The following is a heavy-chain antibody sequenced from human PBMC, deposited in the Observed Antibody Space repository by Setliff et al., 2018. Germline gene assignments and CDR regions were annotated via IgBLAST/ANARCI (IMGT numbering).Heavy chain of an antibody. CDR2: INTNTGFP. CDR1: GYTFTNYA. CDR3: ARASRYGTIRYRGDYYMDV. Sequence: ASVKVSCKASGYTFTNYAMNWVRQAPGQGLEWMGWINTNTGFPTYAQGFTGRFVFSLDTSVSTAYLQISSLKADDTAVYYCARASRYGTIRYRGDYYMDVWGKGTTVTVSS. D-gene: IGHD5-12*01. J-gene: IGHJ6*03. V-gene: IGHV7-4-1*02.